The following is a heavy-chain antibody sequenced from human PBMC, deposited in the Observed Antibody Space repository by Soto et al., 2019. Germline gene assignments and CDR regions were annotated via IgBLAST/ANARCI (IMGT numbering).Heavy chain of an antibody. V-gene: IGHV1-69*06. J-gene: IGHJ4*02. Sequence: VQLVQSGAEVKKPGSSVKLSCKASGDSFNTFAVTWVRQAPGQGLEWMGGIIPNFDTPNYAQKFQGRVTIIADKSTSTPYMELSSLRSEDTAVYYCARPYYDGSGYYLWYFDYWGQVTLVTVSS. CDR2: IIPNFDTP. D-gene: IGHD3-22*01. CDR3: ARPYYDGSGYYLWYFDY. CDR1: GDSFNTFA.